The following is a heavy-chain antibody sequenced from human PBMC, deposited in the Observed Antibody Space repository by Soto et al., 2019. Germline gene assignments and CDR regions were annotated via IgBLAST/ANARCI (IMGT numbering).Heavy chain of an antibody. CDR3: DREKGYISGAKNFDY. CDR2: IYDSGSA. D-gene: IGHD2-8*02. Sequence: SQSLSLTSTLSSGSISSYYLSWIRRSPGKGLQWIGYIYDSGSAYYNPSLKRRVTMSVDTYKNQFTLKLSSVTAADTAVYYCDREKGYISGAKNFDYWGQGTLVTVSS. CDR1: SGSISSYY. J-gene: IGHJ4*02. V-gene: IGHV4-59*04.